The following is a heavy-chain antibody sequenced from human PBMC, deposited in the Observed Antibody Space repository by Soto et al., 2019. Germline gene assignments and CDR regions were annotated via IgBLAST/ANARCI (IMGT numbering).Heavy chain of an antibody. V-gene: IGHV3-30*19. CDR3: ATKVRVTNY. CDR2: IAFDGSQE. CDR1: GVRLKISG. J-gene: IGHJ6*03. Sequence: PAGSTGISRAASGVRLKISGMHGVLQKPGKGLEWVAVIAFDGSQEFYGDSVRGRFTISIYNSKNTLFLQVKRLTPEDTAVYYCATKVRVTNY. D-gene: IGHD2-21*02.